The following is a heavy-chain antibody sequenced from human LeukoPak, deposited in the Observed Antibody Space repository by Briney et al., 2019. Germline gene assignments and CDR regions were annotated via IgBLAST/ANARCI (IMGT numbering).Heavy chain of an antibody. CDR1: GGTFSIYA. Sequence: VASVKVSCXASGGTFSIYAISWVRQAPGQGLEWMAGIIPIFGTANYAQKFQGRVTITADESTSTAYMELSSLRSEDTAVYYCASRYCSSTSCGRAFYYWGQGTLVTVSS. V-gene: IGHV1-69*01. CDR3: ASRYCSSTSCGRAFYY. D-gene: IGHD2-2*01. CDR2: IIPIFGTA. J-gene: IGHJ4*02.